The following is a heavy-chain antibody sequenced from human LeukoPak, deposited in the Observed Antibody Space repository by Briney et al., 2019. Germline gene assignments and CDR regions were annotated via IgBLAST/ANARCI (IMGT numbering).Heavy chain of an antibody. CDR3: ARDRIGYCTNGVCSPGGFDP. J-gene: IGHJ5*02. CDR2: IIPIFGTA. Sequence: SVKVSCKASGGTFSSYAISWVRQAPGQGLGWMGGIIPIFGTANYAKKFQGRVTITTDESTSTAYMELSSLRSEDTAVYYCARDRIGYCTNGVCSPGGFDPWGQGTLVTVSS. CDR1: GGTFSSYA. V-gene: IGHV1-69*05. D-gene: IGHD2-8*01.